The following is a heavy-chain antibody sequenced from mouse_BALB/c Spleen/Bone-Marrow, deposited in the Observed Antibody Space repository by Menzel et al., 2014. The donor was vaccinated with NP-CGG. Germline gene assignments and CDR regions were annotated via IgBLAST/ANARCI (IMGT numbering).Heavy chain of an antibody. D-gene: IGHD1-1*01. CDR2: INPDSSTI. J-gene: IGHJ3*01. CDR3: ARPYYPFAY. CDR1: GFDFSRYW. Sequence: EVKLMESGGGLVQPGGSLKLSCAVSGFDFSRYWMSWVRQAPGKALEWIGEINPDSSTINYTPSLKDKFIISRDNAKNTLYLQMSKVRSEDTALYYCARPYYPFAYWGQGTLVTVSA. V-gene: IGHV4-1*02.